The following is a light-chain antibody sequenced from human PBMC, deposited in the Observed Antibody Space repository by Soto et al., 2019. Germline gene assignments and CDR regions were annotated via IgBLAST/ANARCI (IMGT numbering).Light chain of an antibody. J-gene: IGKJ1*01. CDR1: QSVSSSY. Sequence: DIVLTQSPGTLSLSPGERATLSCRASQSVSSSYLAWYQQKPGQAPRLLIYGASSRATGIPDRFSGSGSGTDFTLTISRLEPEDFAVYYCQQYGSSPGTFVQGTKVEIK. V-gene: IGKV3-20*01. CDR2: GAS. CDR3: QQYGSSPGT.